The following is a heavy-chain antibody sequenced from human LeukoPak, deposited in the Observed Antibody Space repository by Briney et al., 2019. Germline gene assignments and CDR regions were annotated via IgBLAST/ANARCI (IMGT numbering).Heavy chain of an antibody. D-gene: IGHD2-15*01. V-gene: IGHV3-23*01. Sequence: GGSLRLSCVTSGLTFINYAMTWVRQAPGKGLEWVSSISSSGVGTHYADSVKGRFTISRDNSKNTLYLQMNSLRAEDTAVYYCARGVRWPTYCSGGSCYSGSRAFDIWGQGTMVTVSS. CDR1: GLTFINYA. CDR2: ISSSGVGT. CDR3: ARGVRWPTYCSGGSCYSGSRAFDI. J-gene: IGHJ3*02.